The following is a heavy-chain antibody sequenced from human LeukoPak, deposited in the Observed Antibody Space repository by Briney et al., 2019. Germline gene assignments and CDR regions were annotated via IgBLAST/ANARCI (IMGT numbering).Heavy chain of an antibody. D-gene: IGHD1-1*01. Sequence: PGGSLRLSCAASGFTFNNYAMSWARQAPGKGPEWLSAISDSGGSTTDADSVKGRFTTSRDNSKSTLYLQMNSLRAEDTAVYYCARGQGVDWNHDYWGQGTLVTVSS. CDR3: ARGQGVDWNHDY. CDR1: GFTFNNYA. CDR2: ISDSGGST. V-gene: IGHV3-23*01. J-gene: IGHJ4*02.